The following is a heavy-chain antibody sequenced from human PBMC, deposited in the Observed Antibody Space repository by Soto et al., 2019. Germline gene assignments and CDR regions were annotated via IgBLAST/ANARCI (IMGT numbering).Heavy chain of an antibody. CDR1: GFTFSSYA. CDR3: ALDRSGWPDGYFDL. Sequence: QVQLVESGGGVVQPGKSLRLSCAASGFTFSSYAIHWVRQAPGKGLELGAVISDGGDNKYYADSVKGRFTISRDSSKNPLYLKDNNLRSEDTAVYYCALDRSGWPDGYFDLWGRGTLVTVSS. V-gene: IGHV3-30-3*01. D-gene: IGHD6-19*01. CDR2: ISDGGDNK. J-gene: IGHJ2*01.